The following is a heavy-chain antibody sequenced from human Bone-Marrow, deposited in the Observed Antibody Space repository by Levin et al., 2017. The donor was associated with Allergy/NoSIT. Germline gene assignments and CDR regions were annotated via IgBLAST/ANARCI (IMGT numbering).Heavy chain of an antibody. CDR2: IHNSGST. V-gene: IGHV4-31*11. CDR3: AGEMGILQSGSYYGMDV. CDR1: GDSISSDGSY. J-gene: IGHJ6*02. Sequence: PSETLSLTCAVSGDSISSDGSYWSWIRQHPGKGLEWIGYIHNSGSTHYNPSVKSRVVISADTSKNQFSLKLSSVTAADTAVYYCAGEMGILQSGSYYGMDVWGQGTTVTVSS. D-gene: IGHD1-26*01.